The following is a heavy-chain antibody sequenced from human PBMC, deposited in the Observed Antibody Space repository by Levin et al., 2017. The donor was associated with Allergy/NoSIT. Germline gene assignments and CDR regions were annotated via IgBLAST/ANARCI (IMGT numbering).Heavy chain of an antibody. V-gene: IGHV1-18*01. D-gene: IGHD6-25*01. CDR3: ARASLRIAAAGAYFDP. Sequence: ASVKVSCKVSGYTFGNYNYGIIWVRQAPGQGLEWMGYISTYNGKTNYIQKYQGRVTMTTDRSTSTAYMELTRLTSDDTAVYYCARASLRIAAAGAYFDPWGQGTLVTVFS. CDR1: GYTFGNYNYG. CDR2: ISTYNGKT. J-gene: IGHJ5*02.